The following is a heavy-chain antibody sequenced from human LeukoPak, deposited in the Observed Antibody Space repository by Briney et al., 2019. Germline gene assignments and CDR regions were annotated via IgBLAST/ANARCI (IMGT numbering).Heavy chain of an antibody. CDR2: IKQDGSEK. CDR3: ARDRGYYYDSSGYYYYY. J-gene: IGHJ4*02. V-gene: IGHV3-7*01. CDR1: GFTFSSYW. Sequence: GGSLRLSCAASGFTFSSYWKSWVRQAPGKGLEWGANIKQDGSEKYYVDSVKGRFTISRDNAKNSLYLQMNSLRAEDTAVYYCARDRGYYYDSSGYYYYYWGQGTLVTVSS. D-gene: IGHD3-22*01.